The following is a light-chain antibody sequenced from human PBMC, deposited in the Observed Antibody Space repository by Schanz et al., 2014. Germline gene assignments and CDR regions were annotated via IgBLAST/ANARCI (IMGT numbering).Light chain of an antibody. J-gene: IGKJ1*01. CDR1: QSVLYNSNNKNY. CDR3: QQYDTWPRT. CDR2: WAS. Sequence: DFVMTQSPDSLAVSLGERATINCKSSQSVLYNSNNKNYLAWYQQKAGQPPKLLIYWASTRESGVPDRFSGSGSGTDFTLTISTLQAEDVAVYYCQQYDTWPRTFGQGTKVEI. V-gene: IGKV4-1*01.